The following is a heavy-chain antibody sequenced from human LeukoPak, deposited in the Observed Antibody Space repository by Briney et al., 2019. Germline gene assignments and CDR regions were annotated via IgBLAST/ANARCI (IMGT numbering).Heavy chain of an antibody. J-gene: IGHJ3*02. CDR2: ISGSGGST. CDR1: GFTFSSYA. V-gene: IGHV3-23*01. Sequence: PGGSLRLSCAASGFTFSSYAMSWVRQAPGKGLEWVSAISGSGGSTYYADSVKGRFTISRDNSKNTLYLQMNSLRAEDTAVYYCAKDLKYFDWLLYSPDAFDIWGQGTMVTVSS. CDR3: AKDLKYFDWLLYSPDAFDI. D-gene: IGHD3-9*01.